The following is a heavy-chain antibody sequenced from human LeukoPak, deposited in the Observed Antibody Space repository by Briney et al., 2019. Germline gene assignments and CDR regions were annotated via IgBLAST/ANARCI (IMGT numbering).Heavy chain of an antibody. J-gene: IGHJ4*02. D-gene: IGHD2-2*01. CDR3: AKEIRCSSTSCGSFDH. Sequence: GGSLRLSCAASGFTFSSYAMSWVRQAPGEGLEWVSVISGSGGSTYYADSVKGRFSISRDNSKNTLYLQMNRLRAEDTAVYYCAKEIRCSSTSCGSFDHWGQGTLVTVSS. CDR1: GFTFSSYA. CDR2: ISGSGGST. V-gene: IGHV3-23*01.